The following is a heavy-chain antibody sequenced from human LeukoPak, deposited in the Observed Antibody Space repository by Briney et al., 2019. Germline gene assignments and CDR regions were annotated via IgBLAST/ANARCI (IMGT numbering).Heavy chain of an antibody. Sequence: PSETLSLTCAVYGGSFSGYYWSWIRQPPGKGLEWIGSIYYSGSTYYNPSLKSRVTISVDTSKNQFSLKLSSVTAADTAVYYCARDLGLSYDFWSGYENWGQGTLVTVS. CDR3: ARDLGLSYDFWSGYEN. V-gene: IGHV4-34*01. CDR2: IYYSGST. CDR1: GGSFSGYY. J-gene: IGHJ4*02. D-gene: IGHD3-3*01.